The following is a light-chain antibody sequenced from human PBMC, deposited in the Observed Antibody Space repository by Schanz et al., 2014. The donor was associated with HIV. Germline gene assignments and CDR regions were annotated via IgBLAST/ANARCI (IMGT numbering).Light chain of an antibody. CDR2: ASS. V-gene: IGKV1-39*01. CDR1: QDISIS. Sequence: DIQMTQSPSSLSASVGDRVTITCRASQDISISLNWYQQKPGKAPQLLIYASSLLHTGVPSRFSGSGSGTDFTPTITSLQPDDFATYYCQQCVTYPYTFGQGTKLDIK. J-gene: IGKJ2*01. CDR3: QQCVTYPYT.